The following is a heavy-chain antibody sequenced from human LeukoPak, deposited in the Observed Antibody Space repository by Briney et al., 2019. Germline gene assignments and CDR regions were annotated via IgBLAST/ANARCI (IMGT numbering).Heavy chain of an antibody. J-gene: IGHJ3*02. CDR1: GGSISSGGYY. D-gene: IGHD2-2*01. CDR3: ARAPVVPAAPYLDAFDI. CDR2: IYYSGST. V-gene: IGHV4-31*01. Sequence: SQTLSLTCTVSGGSISSGGYYWSWIRQHPGKGLEWIGYIYYSGSTYYNPSVKSQVTISVDTSKNQFSLRLSSVTAADTAVYYCARAPVVPAAPYLDAFDIWGQGTMVTVSS.